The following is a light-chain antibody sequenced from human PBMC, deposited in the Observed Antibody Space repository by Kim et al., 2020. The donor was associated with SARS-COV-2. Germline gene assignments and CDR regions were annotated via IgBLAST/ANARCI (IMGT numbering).Light chain of an antibody. CDR1: KLGDKY. CDR3: QAWDSSKV. CDR2: QDS. Sequence: VSVSPGQKARITCSGDKLGDKYACWYQQKPGQSPVLVIYQDSKRPSGIPERFSGSNSGNTATLTISGTQAMDEADYYCQAWDSSKVFGGGTQLIVL. J-gene: IGLJ3*02. V-gene: IGLV3-1*01.